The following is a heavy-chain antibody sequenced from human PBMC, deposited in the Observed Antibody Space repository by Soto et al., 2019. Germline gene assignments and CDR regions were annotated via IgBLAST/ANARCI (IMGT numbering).Heavy chain of an antibody. CDR2: IWYDGSNK. V-gene: IGHV3-33*01. D-gene: IGHD6-19*01. Sequence: QTGGSLRLSCAASGFTFSSYGMHWVRQAPGKGLEWVAVIWYDGSNKYYADSVKGRFTISRDNSKNTLYLQMNSLRAEDTAVYYCARDSRYSSGWSDYWGQGTLVTVSS. J-gene: IGHJ4*02. CDR3: ARDSRYSSGWSDY. CDR1: GFTFSSYG.